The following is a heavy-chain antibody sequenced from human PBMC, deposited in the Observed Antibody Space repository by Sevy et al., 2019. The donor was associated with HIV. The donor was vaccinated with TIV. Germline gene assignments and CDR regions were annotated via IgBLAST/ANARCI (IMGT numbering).Heavy chain of an antibody. CDR3: AKDFAYYGDYAGRDY. D-gene: IGHD4-17*01. V-gene: IGHV3-23*01. CDR2: ISGSGGST. J-gene: IGHJ4*02. CDR1: GFTFSSYA. Sequence: GGSLRLSCAASGFTFSSYAMSWVRQAPGKGLEWVSAISGSGGSTYYADSVKGRFTISRDNSKNTLYLQMNSLRAEDTAVYYCAKDFAYYGDYAGRDYWGQGTLVTVSS.